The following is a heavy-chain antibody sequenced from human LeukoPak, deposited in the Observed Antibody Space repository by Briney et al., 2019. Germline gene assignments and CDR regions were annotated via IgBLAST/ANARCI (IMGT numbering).Heavy chain of an antibody. CDR3: ASHPYYDSSGTNAGY. CDR1: GYTFTSYG. D-gene: IGHD3-22*01. J-gene: IGHJ4*02. CDR2: ISAYNGNT. V-gene: IGHV1-18*01. Sequence: ASVKVSCKASGYTFTSYGISWVRQAPGQGLEWMGWISAYNGNTNYAQKLQGRVTMTTDTSTSTAYMELRSLRSDDTAVYYCASHPYYDSSGTNAGYWGQGTLVTVSS.